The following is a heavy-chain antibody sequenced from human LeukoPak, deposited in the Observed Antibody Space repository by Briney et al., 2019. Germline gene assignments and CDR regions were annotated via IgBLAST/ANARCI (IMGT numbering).Heavy chain of an antibody. V-gene: IGHV1-3*01. CDR2: INAGNGNT. J-gene: IGHJ4*02. CDR3: ARDDNGDSTTWFDY. CDR1: GYSFSSYA. D-gene: IGHD4-17*01. Sequence: ASVKVSCKASGYSFSSYAMHWVRQAPGQRLEWMGWINAGNGNTKYSQKFQGRVTITRDTPATTAYMELSSLRSEDTTVYYCARDDNGDSTTWFDYWGQGTLVTVSS.